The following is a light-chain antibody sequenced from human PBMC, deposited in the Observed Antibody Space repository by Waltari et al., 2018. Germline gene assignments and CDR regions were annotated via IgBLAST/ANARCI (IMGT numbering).Light chain of an antibody. CDR3: HSRDASGVGGA. V-gene: IGLV3-19*01. J-gene: IGLJ2*01. Sequence: TQDPAVSVAVGQTVRITCQGDSLRSYHANWYQQRPGQAPKLLIYEQNNRPSGVPGRFSGSSSDNTASLTITGAQAEDEAYYYCHSRDASGVGGAFGGGTKLTVL. CDR2: EQN. CDR1: SLRSYH.